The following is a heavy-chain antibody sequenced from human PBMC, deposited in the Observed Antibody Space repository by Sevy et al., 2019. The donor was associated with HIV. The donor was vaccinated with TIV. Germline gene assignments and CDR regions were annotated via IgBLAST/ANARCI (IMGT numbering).Heavy chain of an antibody. Sequence: ASVKVSCKASGYTFTGYYMHWVRQAPGQGLEWMGWINPNSGGTNYAQKFQGRVTMTRDTSISTAYMELGRLGSDDTAVYYCARERRVLLWFGELGYGMDVWGQGTTVTVSS. CDR1: GYTFTGYY. CDR3: ARERRVLLWFGELGYGMDV. D-gene: IGHD3-10*01. V-gene: IGHV1-2*02. J-gene: IGHJ6*02. CDR2: INPNSGGT.